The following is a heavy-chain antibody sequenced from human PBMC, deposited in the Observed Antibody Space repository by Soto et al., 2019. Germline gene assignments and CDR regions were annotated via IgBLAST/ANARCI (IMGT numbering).Heavy chain of an antibody. CDR3: ARDFNDSSGYYFDY. J-gene: IGHJ4*02. CDR1: GRSISSGDYY. Sequence: SETLSLTCTVSGRSISSGDYYWSWIRQPPGKSLEWIGYIYYSGSTYYNPSLKSRVTISVDTSKNQFSLKLSSVTAADTAVYYCARDFNDSSGYYFDYWGQGTLVTVSS. D-gene: IGHD3-22*01. V-gene: IGHV4-30-4*01. CDR2: IYYSGST.